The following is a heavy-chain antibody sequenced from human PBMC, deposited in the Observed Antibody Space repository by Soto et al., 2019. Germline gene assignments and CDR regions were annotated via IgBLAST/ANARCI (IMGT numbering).Heavy chain of an antibody. CDR3: ARGATIAAAGTPDYFDY. D-gene: IGHD6-13*01. CDR2: IWYDGSNK. Sequence: PGGSLRLSCAASGFTFSSYGMHWFRQAPGKGLEWVAVIWYDGSNKYYADSVKGRFTISRDNSKNTLYLQMNSLRAEDTAVYYCARGATIAAAGTPDYFDYWGQGTLVTVSS. J-gene: IGHJ4*02. CDR1: GFTFSSYG. V-gene: IGHV3-33*01.